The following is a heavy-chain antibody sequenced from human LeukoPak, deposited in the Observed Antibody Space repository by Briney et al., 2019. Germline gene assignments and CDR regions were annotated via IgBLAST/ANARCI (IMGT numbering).Heavy chain of an antibody. D-gene: IGHD3-10*01. V-gene: IGHV3-74*01. J-gene: IGHJ4*02. CDR3: TRVSGLGMNEYYYL. CDR1: GFTLGGAW. Sequence: PGGSLRLSCAVSGFTLGGAWMHWVRQAPGKGLMWVSRINDDGSNTRHADSVKGRFTISRDIAKNTLYLQMNSLRAEDTAVYYCTRVSGLGMNEYYYLWGQGTLVTVSS. CDR2: INDDGSNT.